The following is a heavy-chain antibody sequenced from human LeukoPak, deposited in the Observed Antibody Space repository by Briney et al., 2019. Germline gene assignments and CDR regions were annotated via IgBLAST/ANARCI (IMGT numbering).Heavy chain of an antibody. J-gene: IGHJ1*01. Sequence: PGGSLRLSCAASGFTLTDYYMTWIRQAPGKGLEWVSYISSSTSYTNYADSVKGRFTISRDNAKNSLYLQMNSLRAEDTAVYYSSLEGSSWYRYFQHWGQGTLVTVSS. D-gene: IGHD6-13*01. V-gene: IGHV3-11*03. CDR1: GFTLTDYY. CDR3: SLEGSSWYRYFQH. CDR2: ISSSTSYT.